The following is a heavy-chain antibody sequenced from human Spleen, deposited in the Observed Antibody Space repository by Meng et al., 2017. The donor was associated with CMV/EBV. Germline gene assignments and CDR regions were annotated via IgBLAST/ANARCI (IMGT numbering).Heavy chain of an antibody. J-gene: IGHJ6*02. CDR1: GFSFSTSS. CDR2: ISVSSGSI. V-gene: IGHV3-48*04. D-gene: IGHD3-3*01. Sequence: GESLKISCAASGFSFSTSSMNWVRQAPGKGLEWLSYISVSSGSINYADSVKGRFTISRDNAKNSLYLQMNSLRAEDTAVYYCARVNYDFWSGYYYYGMDVWGQGTTVTVSS. CDR3: ARVNYDFWSGYYYYGMDV.